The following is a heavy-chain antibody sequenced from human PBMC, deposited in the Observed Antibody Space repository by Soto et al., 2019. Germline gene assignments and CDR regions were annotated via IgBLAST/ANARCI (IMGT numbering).Heavy chain of an antibody. CDR2: IYPGDSDT. CDR1: GYKFTTFW. J-gene: IGHJ5*02. CDR3: ARHPYSNYEVGWFDP. D-gene: IGHD4-4*01. V-gene: IGHV5-51*01. Sequence: PGESLKISCQGSGYKFTTFWIGWVRQKPGKGLEWMGIIYPGDSDTRYSPSFQGQVTIPADKSISTAYLQWSSLKASDTAMYYCARHPYSNYEVGWFDPWGQGTLVTVSS.